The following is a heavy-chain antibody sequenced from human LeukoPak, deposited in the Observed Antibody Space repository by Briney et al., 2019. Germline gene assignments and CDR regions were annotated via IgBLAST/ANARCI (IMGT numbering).Heavy chain of an antibody. J-gene: IGHJ3*02. CDR2: INHSGST. D-gene: IGHD4-17*01. V-gene: IGHV4-34*01. CDR3: ASPTTVTTSAYRAFDI. Sequence: PSETLSLTCAVYGGSFSDNYWSWIRQPPGKGLEWIGEINHSGSTNYSPSRRSRVTISVDTSKNQFSLNLRSVTAADTAVYYCASPTTVTTSAYRAFDIWGQGTMVTVSA. CDR1: GGSFSDNY.